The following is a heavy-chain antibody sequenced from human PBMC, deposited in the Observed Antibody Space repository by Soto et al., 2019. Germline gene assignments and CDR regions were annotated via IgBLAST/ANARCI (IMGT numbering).Heavy chain of an antibody. V-gene: IGHV1-69*13. CDR1: GGTFSSYA. J-gene: IGHJ4*02. Sequence: SVKVSCKASGGTFSSYAISWVRQAPGQGLEWMGGIIPIFGTANYAQKFQGRVTITADESTSTAYMELSSLRSEDTAVYYCARALLGTYYYDSSGYMNRYYFAYWGQGTLVTVSS. CDR2: IIPIFGTA. D-gene: IGHD3-22*01. CDR3: ARALLGTYYYDSSGYMNRYYFAY.